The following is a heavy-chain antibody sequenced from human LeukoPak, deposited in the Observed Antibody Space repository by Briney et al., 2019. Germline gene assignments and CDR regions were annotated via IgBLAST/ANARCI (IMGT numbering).Heavy chain of an antibody. D-gene: IGHD3-10*01. V-gene: IGHV3-30-3*01. CDR1: GFTFSNYA. CDR3: ARDARTWFASYYFDY. J-gene: IGHJ4*02. CDR2: ISYDGSNK. Sequence: GGSLRLSCAASGFTFSNYAMHWVRQAPGKGLEWVAVISYDGSNKYYADSVKGRFTISRDNSKNTLYLQMNSLRAEDTAVYYCARDARTWFASYYFDYWGQGTLVTVSS.